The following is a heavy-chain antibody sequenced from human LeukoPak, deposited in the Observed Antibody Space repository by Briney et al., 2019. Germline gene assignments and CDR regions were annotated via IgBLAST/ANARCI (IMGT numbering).Heavy chain of an antibody. D-gene: IGHD3-16*01. CDR3: ARDPGGRRSQAGHFDY. J-gene: IGHJ4*02. CDR1: GYTFTSYG. Sequence: ASVKLSCKTSGYTFTSYGINWVRQAPGQGLEWMGWISTYSGDTNSAQKLQARVTMTRDTSTGTAYMELRSLRSDDTAAYYCARDPGGRRSQAGHFDYWGQGTLVTVSS. V-gene: IGHV1-18*04. CDR2: ISTYSGDT.